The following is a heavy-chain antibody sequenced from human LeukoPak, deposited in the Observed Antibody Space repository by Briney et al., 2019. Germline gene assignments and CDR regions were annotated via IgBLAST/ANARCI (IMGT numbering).Heavy chain of an antibody. CDR1: VGSISSGSNY. CDR2: IYTSGRT. D-gene: IGHD3-9*01. CDR3: ARELAGLRYFDWLPYNWFDP. V-gene: IGHV4-61*02. Sequence: PPETLSLTCTVSVGSISSGSNYWSWIPHPPGKGLEWIGRIYTSGRTNYNPPLKSRVTISVDTSKNQFSLKLSSVTAADTAVYYCARELAGLRYFDWLPYNWFDPWGQGTLVSVSS. J-gene: IGHJ5*02.